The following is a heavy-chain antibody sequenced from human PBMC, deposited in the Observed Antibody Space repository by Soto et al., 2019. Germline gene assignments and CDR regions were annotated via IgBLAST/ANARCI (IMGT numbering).Heavy chain of an antibody. J-gene: IGHJ1*01. V-gene: IGHV4-30-4*08. Sequence: QVQLQESGPGLVKPSQTLSLTCTVSGGSISSGAYYWSWIRQHPGKGLEWIGYIYYSGSTYYNPSLKSRVTISVDTSKSQSSLKLSSLTAADTAVYYCAIYDSSGSRGFQHWGQGTLVTVSS. CDR3: AIYDSSGSRGFQH. CDR2: IYYSGST. CDR1: GGSISSGAYY. D-gene: IGHD3-22*01.